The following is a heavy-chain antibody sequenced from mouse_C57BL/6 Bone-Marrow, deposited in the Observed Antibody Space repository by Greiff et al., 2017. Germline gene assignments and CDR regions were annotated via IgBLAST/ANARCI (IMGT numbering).Heavy chain of an antibody. CDR2: IDPETGGT. Sequence: VQLQQSGAELVRPGASVTLSCKASGYTFTDYEMHWVKQTPVHGLEWIGAIDPETGGTAYNQKFKGKATLTADKSSSTAYMQLSSLTSEDSAVYFCARKEREDYYGSRGAYWGQGTLVTVSA. CDR1: GYTFTDYE. J-gene: IGHJ3*01. D-gene: IGHD1-1*01. CDR3: ARKEREDYYGSRGAY. V-gene: IGHV1-15*01.